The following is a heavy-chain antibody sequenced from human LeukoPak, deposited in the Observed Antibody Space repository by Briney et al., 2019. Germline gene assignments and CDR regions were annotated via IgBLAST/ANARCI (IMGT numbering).Heavy chain of an antibody. CDR1: GFTFSSYA. J-gene: IGHJ4*02. CDR3: AKDRGRTWVQVAN. D-gene: IGHD2-15*01. Sequence: PGGSLRLSCAASGFTFSSYAMSWVRQAPEKGLEWVSVISGSGGRTYYADSVKGRFTVSRDNSKNTLYLQMNSLRVEDTAVYYCAKDRGRTWVQVANWGQGTLVTVSS. V-gene: IGHV3-23*01. CDR2: ISGSGGRT.